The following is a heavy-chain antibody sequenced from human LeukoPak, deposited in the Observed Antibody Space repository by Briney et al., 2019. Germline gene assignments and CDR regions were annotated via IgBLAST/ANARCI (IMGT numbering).Heavy chain of an antibody. V-gene: IGHV1-69*01. CDR3: ARAYSSGWFPHFGDY. CDR1: GGTFSTYA. D-gene: IGHD6-19*01. J-gene: IGHJ4*02. Sequence: SVKVSCKVSGGTFSTYALSWVRQAPGQGLEWMGGIIPFSGTVNYAQKLQGRVTITADESTSTAYMALSSLRSEDTAIYYCARAYSSGWFPHFGDYWGQGTLVTVSS. CDR2: IIPFSGTV.